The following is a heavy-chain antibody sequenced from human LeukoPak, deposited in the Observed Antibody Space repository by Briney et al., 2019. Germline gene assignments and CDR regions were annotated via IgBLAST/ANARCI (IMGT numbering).Heavy chain of an antibody. Sequence: PGGSLRLSCAASGFTFRSYGMHWVRQAPGKGLEWVAFIRYDGTNKYYADSVKGRFTISRDNSKNTLYLQMNSLRAEDTAVYYCAKFVLTGYHDYGDYGGAFDIWGQGTMVTVSS. D-gene: IGHD4-17*01. CDR3: AKFVLTGYHDYGDYGGAFDI. CDR1: GFTFRSYG. V-gene: IGHV3-30*02. CDR2: IRYDGTNK. J-gene: IGHJ3*02.